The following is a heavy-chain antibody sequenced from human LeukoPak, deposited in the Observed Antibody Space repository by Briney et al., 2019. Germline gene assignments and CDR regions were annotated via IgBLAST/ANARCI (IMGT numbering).Heavy chain of an antibody. Sequence: GESLKISCKGSGYSFSTSWIGWVRQMPGKGLEWMGIIYPGDSDTRYSPSFQGQVTISADKSISTAYLQWSSLKASDTAMYYCARPGLRDDFWSGPSYMDVWGKGTTVTVSS. D-gene: IGHD3-3*01. J-gene: IGHJ6*03. V-gene: IGHV5-51*01. CDR3: ARPGLRDDFWSGPSYMDV. CDR1: GYSFSTSW. CDR2: IYPGDSDT.